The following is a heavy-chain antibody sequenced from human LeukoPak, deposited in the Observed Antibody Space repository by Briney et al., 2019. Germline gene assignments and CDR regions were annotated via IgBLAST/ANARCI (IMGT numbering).Heavy chain of an antibody. V-gene: IGHV4-34*01. J-gene: IGHJ5*02. Sequence: SETLSLTCAVYGGSFSGYYWSWIRQPPGKGLEWIGEINHSGSTNYNPSLKSRVTISVDTSKNQFSLKLSSVTAADTAVYYCARAAVVVPAAISGLVEKYHWFDPWGQGTLVTVSS. D-gene: IGHD2-2*02. CDR2: INHSGST. CDR3: ARAAVVVPAAISGLVEKYHWFDP. CDR1: GGSFSGYY.